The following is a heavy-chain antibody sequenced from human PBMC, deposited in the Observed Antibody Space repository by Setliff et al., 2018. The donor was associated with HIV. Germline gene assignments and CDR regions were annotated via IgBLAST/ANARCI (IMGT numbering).Heavy chain of an antibody. CDR3: ARGRLRTVTSLIKKRASYTWLDP. D-gene: IGHD3-16*01. CDR2: IIQTRST. J-gene: IGHJ5*02. Sequence: PSETLSLTCAVYGGSFSGDYWVWIRQSPGKGLEWIGDIIQTRSTNYDPSLKSRVTISLDTSKDQLSLKLTSVSAADTAVYYCARGRLRTVTSLIKKRASYTWLDPWGQGTLVTVSS. V-gene: IGHV4-34*01. CDR1: GGSFSGDY.